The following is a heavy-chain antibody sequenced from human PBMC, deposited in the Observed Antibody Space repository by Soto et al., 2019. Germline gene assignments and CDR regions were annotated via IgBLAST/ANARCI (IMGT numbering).Heavy chain of an antibody. CDR1: GYXFTNYL. V-gene: IGHV5-10-1*01. Sequence: PXEXLKIYYQSSGYXFTNYLLIWVRHMPGNGLECVGRIDPDDSYNNYSPPFQCHVTISVDKSISTAFLQWNSLKASDTGIYYFARHMKSGYLIVPGASDYWGQGTLVTVSS. J-gene: IGHJ4*02. CDR2: IDPDDSYN. CDR3: ARHMKSGYLIVPGASDY. D-gene: IGHD3-22*01.